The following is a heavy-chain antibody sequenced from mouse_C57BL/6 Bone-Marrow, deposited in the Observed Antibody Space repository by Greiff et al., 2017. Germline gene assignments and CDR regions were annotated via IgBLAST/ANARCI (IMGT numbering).Heavy chain of an antibody. CDR3: ARCFYWYFDV. CDR1: GYTFTSYW. V-gene: IGHV1-55*01. Sequence: VKLQQPGAELVKPGASVKMSCKASGYTFTSYWITWVKQRPGQGLEWIGDIYPGSGSTNYNEKFKSKATLTVDTSSSTAYMQLSSLTSEDSAVYDCARCFYWYFDVWGTGTTVTVSS. CDR2: IYPGSGST. J-gene: IGHJ1*03.